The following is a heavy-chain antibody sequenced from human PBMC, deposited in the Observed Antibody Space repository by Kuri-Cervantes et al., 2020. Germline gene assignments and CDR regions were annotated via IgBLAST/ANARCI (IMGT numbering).Heavy chain of an antibody. CDR1: GFTFSSYG. CDR3: AKSSGDYYYYGMDV. D-gene: IGHD4-17*01. Sequence: LSLTCAASGFTFSSYGTHWVRQAPGKGLEWVAVISYDGSNKYYADSVKGRFTISRDNSKNTLYLQMNSLRAEDTAVYYCAKSSGDYYYYGMDVWGQGTTVTVSS. CDR2: ISYDGSNK. J-gene: IGHJ6*02. V-gene: IGHV3-30*18.